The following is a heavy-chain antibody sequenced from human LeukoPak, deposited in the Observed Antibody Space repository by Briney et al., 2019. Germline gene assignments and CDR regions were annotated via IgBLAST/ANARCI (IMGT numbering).Heavy chain of an antibody. CDR2: IVPIFDTA. Sequence: SVKVSCKAPGGTFSNSIISWVRQAPGQGLEWMGRIVPIFDTANYAQKFQDRVTITADESTSTAYMELSSLRSDDTAVYYCAREWGSSGSYFDYWGPGTLVTVSS. CDR1: GGTFSNSI. V-gene: IGHV1-69*13. CDR3: AREWGSSGSYFDY. D-gene: IGHD1-26*01. J-gene: IGHJ4*02.